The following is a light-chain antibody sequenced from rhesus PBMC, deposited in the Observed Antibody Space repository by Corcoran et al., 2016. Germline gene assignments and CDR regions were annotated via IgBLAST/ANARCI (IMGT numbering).Light chain of an antibody. Sequence: QAALTQPRSVSGSPEQSVTISCPGTSSDIGGYNYVSWYQHHPGTAPKLMIYEVSKRPSGVSDRFSGSKSGNTASLTISGLQAEDEADYYCSSYAGSNNYVFGSGTKLTV. CDR2: EVS. V-gene: IGLV2-32*02. CDR3: SSYAGSNNYV. CDR1: SSDIGGYNY. J-gene: IGLJ6*01.